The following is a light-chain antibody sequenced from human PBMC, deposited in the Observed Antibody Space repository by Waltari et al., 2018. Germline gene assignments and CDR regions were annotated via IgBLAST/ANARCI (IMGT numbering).Light chain of an antibody. J-gene: IGKJ1*01. CDR3: QQYYSIPPWT. CDR2: DAS. V-gene: IGKV3D-15*01. CDR1: QSVINN. Sequence: EIVMTQSPAILSVSPGERATLSCRASQSVINNLAWYQQKPGHPPRLLIYDASTRATGIPARFSGSGSGTEFTLTISGVESEDVAVYYCQQYYSIPPWTFGQGTKVEVK.